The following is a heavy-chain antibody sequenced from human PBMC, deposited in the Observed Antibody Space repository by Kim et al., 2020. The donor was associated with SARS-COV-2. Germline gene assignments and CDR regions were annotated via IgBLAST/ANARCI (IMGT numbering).Heavy chain of an antibody. Sequence: GESLKISCKGSGYSFTSYWIGWVRQMPGKGLEWMGIIYPGDSDTRYSPSFQGQVTISADKSISTAYLQWSSLKASDTAMYYCATQATVTPPEAYYYYGMDVWGQGTTVTVSS. V-gene: IGHV5-51*01. D-gene: IGHD4-4*01. J-gene: IGHJ6*02. CDR3: ATQATVTPPEAYYYYGMDV. CDR2: IYPGDSDT. CDR1: GYSFTSYW.